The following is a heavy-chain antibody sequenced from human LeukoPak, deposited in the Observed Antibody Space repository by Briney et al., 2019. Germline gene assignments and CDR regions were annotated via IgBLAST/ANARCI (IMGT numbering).Heavy chain of an antibody. V-gene: IGHV4-39*07. CDR2: IYYSGST. Sequence: PSETLSLTCTVSGGSISSSSYYWGWIRQPPGKGLEWIGSIYYSGSTYYNPSLKSRVTISVDTSKNQFSLKLSSVTAADTAVYYCARGFLGSFDYWGQGTLVTVSS. CDR3: ARGFLGSFDY. CDR1: GGSISSSSYY. D-gene: IGHD2/OR15-2a*01. J-gene: IGHJ4*02.